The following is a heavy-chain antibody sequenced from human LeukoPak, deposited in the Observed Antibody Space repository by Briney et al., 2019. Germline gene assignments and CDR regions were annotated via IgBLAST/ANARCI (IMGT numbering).Heavy chain of an antibody. D-gene: IGHD3-16*01. CDR2: IYYSGTT. Sequence: SETLSLTCTVSGGSISSGGYYWSWIRQHPGKGLEWIGYIYYSGTTYYNPSLKSRVTISVDRSKNQFSLKLSSVTAADTAVYYCARPSLGLGVFEDWGQGTLVTVSS. CDR3: ARPSLGLGVFED. CDR1: GGSISSGGYY. J-gene: IGHJ4*02. V-gene: IGHV4-31*03.